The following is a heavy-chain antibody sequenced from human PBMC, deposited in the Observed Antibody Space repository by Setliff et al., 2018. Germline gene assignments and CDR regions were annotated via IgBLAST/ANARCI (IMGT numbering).Heavy chain of an antibody. Sequence: GGSLRLSCVGSGFTFSYAWMHWVRQAPGKGLEWVGRIKSKTDGGSIDYAAPVKDRFTISRDDSKATLYLYMDSLKTEDTAVYYCTTDRAGCYGTTCFNAFEIWGHGTMVTVSS. CDR3: TTDRAGCYGTTCFNAFEI. CDR1: GFTFSYAW. D-gene: IGHD2-2*01. J-gene: IGHJ3*02. V-gene: IGHV3-15*01. CDR2: IKSKTDGGSI.